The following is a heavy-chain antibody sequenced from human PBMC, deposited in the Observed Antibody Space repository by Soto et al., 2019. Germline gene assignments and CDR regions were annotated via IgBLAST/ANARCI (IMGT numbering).Heavy chain of an antibody. V-gene: IGHV1-18*04. CDR3: ARRRITIFGAECKAAEVL. Sequence: ASVKVSCKASGYTFTSYGISWVRQAPGQGLEWMGWISAYNGNTNYAQKLQGRVTMTTDTSTSTAYMELRSLRSDDPAVYYCARRRITIFGAECKAAEVLWAQRTQVTFS. CDR1: GYTFTSYG. CDR2: ISAYNGNT. J-gene: IGHJ1*01. D-gene: IGHD3-3*01.